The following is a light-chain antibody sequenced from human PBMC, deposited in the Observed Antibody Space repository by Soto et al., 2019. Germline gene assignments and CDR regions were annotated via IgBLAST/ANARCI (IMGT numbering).Light chain of an antibody. CDR3: QQYDTSPRT. V-gene: IGKV3-20*01. Sequence: LLPQSPCTLPLSPGERAPVSCRAGQSFTSGYLAWYQQRPGQAPSLLIYGASRRATGVPDRFSGSESETDFTLTISGLEHEDFAVYYCQQYDTSPRTFGQGTKL. CDR2: GAS. CDR1: QSFTSGY. J-gene: IGKJ1*01.